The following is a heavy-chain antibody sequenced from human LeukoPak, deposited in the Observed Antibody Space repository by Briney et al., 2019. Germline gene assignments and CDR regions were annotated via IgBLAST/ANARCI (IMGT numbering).Heavy chain of an antibody. CDR1: GGSISTYY. D-gene: IGHD2-2*01. Sequence: PSETLSLTCTVSGGSISTYYWSWIRQPPGKGLEWIGHIYYSGSTNYSPPLKSRVTIPVDTSKNQFSLKLSSVTAADTAVYYWAGGGSSTSCPLNYWGRGTLVTVS. CDR3: AGGGSSTSCPLNY. J-gene: IGHJ4*02. V-gene: IGHV4-59*08. CDR2: IYYSGST.